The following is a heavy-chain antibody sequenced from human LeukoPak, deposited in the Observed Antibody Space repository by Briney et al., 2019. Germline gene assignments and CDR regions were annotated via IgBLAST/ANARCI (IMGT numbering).Heavy chain of an antibody. J-gene: IGHJ5*02. D-gene: IGHD2-21*01. CDR3: ARIAIEWFDP. Sequence: SETLSLTCIVSGDSISCTTYYWGWIRQPPGKGLEWIGSIRYSGSTYYNPSLKSRVTISVDTSKNHFSLKLGSVTAADTAVYYCARIAIEWFDPWGQGTQVTVSS. V-gene: IGHV4-39*02. CDR1: GDSISCTTYY. CDR2: IRYSGST.